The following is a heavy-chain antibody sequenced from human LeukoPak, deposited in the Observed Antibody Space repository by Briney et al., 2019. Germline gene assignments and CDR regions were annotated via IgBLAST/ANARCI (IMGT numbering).Heavy chain of an antibody. J-gene: IGHJ4*02. D-gene: IGHD4-17*01. CDR2: INSDVSST. CDR3: ARDMTNYYFDY. CDR1: GFTFSAYW. Sequence: GGSLRLSCAASGFTFSAYWMHWVRQAPGKGLVWVSRINSDVSSTSYADSVKGRFTISRDNSKNTLYLQMNSLRAEDTAVYYCARDMTNYYFDYWGQGTLVTVSS. V-gene: IGHV3-74*01.